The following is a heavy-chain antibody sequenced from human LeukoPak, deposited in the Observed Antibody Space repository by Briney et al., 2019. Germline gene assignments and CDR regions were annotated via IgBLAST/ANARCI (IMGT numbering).Heavy chain of an antibody. J-gene: IGHJ4*02. CDR2: ISASGGTT. CDR3: AKDGGLWVSAHWGDS. V-gene: IGHV3-23*01. Sequence: GGSLRLSCAASGFTFSSYAMTWVRRAPGKGLEWVSTISASGGTTYYADSVKGRFTISRDNSKNTLYLQMNSLRAEDTAVYYCAKDGGLWVSAHWGDSWGRGTLVTVSS. D-gene: IGHD7-27*01. CDR1: GFTFSSYA.